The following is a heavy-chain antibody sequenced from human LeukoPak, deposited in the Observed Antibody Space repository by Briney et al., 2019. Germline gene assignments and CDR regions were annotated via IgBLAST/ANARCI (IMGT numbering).Heavy chain of an antibody. V-gene: IGHV4-39*07. D-gene: IGHD1/OR15-1a*01. CDR1: GGSVSSSGYY. CDR2: ISYSGST. J-gene: IGHJ4*02. Sequence: SETLSLTCTVSGGSVSSSGYYWGWVRQPPGKGLEWIGSISYSGSTSYTPSLKSRVTISVDTSKNQFSLKMSSVTAADTAVYFCVRDLEHFDIDYWGQGALVTVSS. CDR3: VRDLEHFDIDY.